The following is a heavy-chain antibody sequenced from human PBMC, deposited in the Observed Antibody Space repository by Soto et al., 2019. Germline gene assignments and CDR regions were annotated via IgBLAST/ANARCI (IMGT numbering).Heavy chain of an antibody. CDR3: ASKVTTTYCSSTSCYYYYYMDV. Sequence: GGSLRLSCAASGFTFSSYWMSWVRQAPGKGLEWVANIKQDGSEKYYVDSVKGRFTISRDNAKNSLYLQMNSLRAEDTAVYYCASKVTTTYCSSTSCYYYYYMDVWGKGTTVTVSS. V-gene: IGHV3-7*01. CDR1: GFTFSSYW. D-gene: IGHD2-2*01. J-gene: IGHJ6*03. CDR2: IKQDGSEK.